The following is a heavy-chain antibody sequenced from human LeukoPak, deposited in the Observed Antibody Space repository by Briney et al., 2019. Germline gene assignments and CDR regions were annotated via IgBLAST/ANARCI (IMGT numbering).Heavy chain of an antibody. Sequence: GGSLRLSCAASGFTFRNFWMHWVRQTPGKGLVWVSRIKNDGGSSDYADSVKGRFTISRDNAKSTLYLEMNSLRAEDTAVYYCTRDPGDYWGQGTLVTV. CDR2: IKNDGGSS. CDR1: GFTFRNFW. CDR3: TRDPGDY. J-gene: IGHJ4*02. D-gene: IGHD3-10*01. V-gene: IGHV3-74*01.